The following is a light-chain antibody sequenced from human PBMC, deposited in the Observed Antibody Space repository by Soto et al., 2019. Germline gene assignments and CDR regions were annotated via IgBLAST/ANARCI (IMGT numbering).Light chain of an antibody. V-gene: IGLV2-14*01. CDR2: GVS. CDR3: TSYTSSRTYV. J-gene: IGLJ1*01. Sequence: QSALTQPASVSGSPGQSITISCTESNSDVGSLNSVSWYQQHPGKAPKLMIFGVSVRPSGVSNRFSGSKFGNTASLTISGLQAEDEADYYCTSYTSSRTYVFGSGTKVTVL. CDR1: NSDVGSLNS.